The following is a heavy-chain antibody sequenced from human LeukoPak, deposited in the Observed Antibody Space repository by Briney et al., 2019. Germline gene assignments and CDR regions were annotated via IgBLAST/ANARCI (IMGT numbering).Heavy chain of an antibody. D-gene: IGHD3-16*01. CDR3: ATGLPALGYHMDV. V-gene: IGHV1-24*01. CDR2: FDPEDGET. Sequence: ASVKVSCKVSGYTLTGLSMHWVRQAPGKGLEWMGGFDPEDGETIYAQKFQGRVTMTEDTSTDTAYMELSSLRSEDTAVYYCATGLPALGYHMDVWGKGTTVTVSS. J-gene: IGHJ6*03. CDR1: GYTLTGLS.